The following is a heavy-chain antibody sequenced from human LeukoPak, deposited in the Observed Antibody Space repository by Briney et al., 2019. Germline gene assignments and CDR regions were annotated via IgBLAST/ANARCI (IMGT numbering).Heavy chain of an antibody. J-gene: IGHJ6*02. D-gene: IGHD3-3*01. V-gene: IGHV1-69*13. CDR3: ARDNVLRFLGDQTTHYYYYGMDV. CDR1: GYTFTSYA. Sequence: SVTVSCTASGYTFTSYAISWVRQAPGQGLEWMGGIIPIFGTANYAQKFQGRVTITADESTSTAYMELSSLRSEDTAVYYCARDNVLRFLGDQTTHYYYYGMDVWGQGTTVTVSS. CDR2: IIPIFGTA.